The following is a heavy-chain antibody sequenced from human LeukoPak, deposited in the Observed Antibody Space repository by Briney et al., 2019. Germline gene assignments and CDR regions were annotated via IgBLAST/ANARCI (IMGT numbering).Heavy chain of an antibody. CDR2: IYPGDSDT. V-gene: IGHV5-51*01. J-gene: IGHJ4*02. CDR3: ARRGWLQLAEFDY. Sequence: GESLRISCKGSGYSFTSYWIGWVRQMPGKGLEWMGIIYPGDSDTRYSPSFQGQVTISADKSISTAYLQWSSLKASDTAMYYCARRGWLQLAEFDYWGQGTLVTVSS. CDR1: GYSFTSYW. D-gene: IGHD5-24*01.